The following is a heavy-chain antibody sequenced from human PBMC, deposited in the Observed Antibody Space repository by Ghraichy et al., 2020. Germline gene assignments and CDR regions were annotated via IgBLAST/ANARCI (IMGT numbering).Heavy chain of an antibody. J-gene: IGHJ3*02. CDR3: AREGQGSSGGAFEI. Sequence: GGSLRLSCAASGFTFSSYWMHWVRQAPGKGLVWVSRINSDGSSTSYADSVKGRFTISRDNAKNTLYLQMNSLRAEDTAVYYCAREGQGSSGGAFEIWGQGTMVTVSS. D-gene: IGHD6-25*01. V-gene: IGHV3-74*01. CDR2: INSDGSST. CDR1: GFTFSSYW.